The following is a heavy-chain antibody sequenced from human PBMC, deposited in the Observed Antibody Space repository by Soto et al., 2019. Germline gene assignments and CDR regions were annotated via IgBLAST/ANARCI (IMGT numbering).Heavy chain of an antibody. CDR1: GGSISSGGYS. CDR3: ARADYDILTGYESWFDP. Sequence: PSETLSLTCAVSGGSISSGGYSWSWIRQPPGKGLEWIGYIYHSGSTYYNPSLKSRVTISVDRSKNQFSLKLSSVTAADTAVYYCARADYDILTGYESWFDPWGQGTLVTVSS. V-gene: IGHV4-30-2*01. J-gene: IGHJ5*02. D-gene: IGHD3-9*01. CDR2: IYHSGST.